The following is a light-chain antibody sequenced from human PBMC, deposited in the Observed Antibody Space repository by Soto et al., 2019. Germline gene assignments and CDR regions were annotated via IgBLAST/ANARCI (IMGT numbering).Light chain of an antibody. CDR3: QQTFTTPIS. CDR1: QSISNY. Sequence: DVQMTQSPSSLSASVGDRVTVTCRASQSISNYLNWYQQKPGEAPKLLIYATSSLQTGVPSRFSGSGSGPDFTLTISSLQPEDFATYYCQQTFTTPISCGQGTRLDIK. CDR2: ATS. V-gene: IGKV1-39*01. J-gene: IGKJ5*01.